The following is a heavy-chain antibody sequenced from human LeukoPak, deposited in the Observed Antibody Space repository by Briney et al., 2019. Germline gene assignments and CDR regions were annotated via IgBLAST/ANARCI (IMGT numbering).Heavy chain of an antibody. J-gene: IGHJ6*03. D-gene: IGHD3-16*01. V-gene: IGHV3-30*04. CDR1: GFTFSTYA. CDR3: AKGFMRWGEVYYMDV. CDR2: ISYDGNNK. Sequence: PGRSLRLSCAASGFTFSTYAMHWVRQAPGKGLEWVAVISYDGNNKYYADAVKGRFSISRDNSKNTLYVQMDSLRPEDRAVYYCAKGFMRWGEVYYMDVWGKGTTVTVSS.